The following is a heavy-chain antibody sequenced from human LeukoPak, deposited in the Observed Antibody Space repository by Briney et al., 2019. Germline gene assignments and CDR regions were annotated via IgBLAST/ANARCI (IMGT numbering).Heavy chain of an antibody. V-gene: IGHV4-59*08. CDR1: GGSFSGYY. Sequence: SETLSLTCAVYGGSFSGYYWSWIRQPPGKGLEWIGYIYYSGSTNYNPSLKSRVTISVDTSKNQFSLKLSSVTAADTAVYYCARQSGVAVAGFDYWGQGTLVTVSS. CDR3: ARQSGVAVAGFDY. D-gene: IGHD6-19*01. CDR2: IYYSGST. J-gene: IGHJ4*02.